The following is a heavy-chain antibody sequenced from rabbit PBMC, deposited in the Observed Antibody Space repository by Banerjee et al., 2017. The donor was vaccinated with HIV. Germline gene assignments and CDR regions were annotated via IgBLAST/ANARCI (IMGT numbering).Heavy chain of an antibody. J-gene: IGHJ3*01. Sequence: QSLEESGGDLVKPGASLTLTCTASGLDFSSSYWICWVRQAPGKGLEWIACIDTGRSGSTYYASWAKGRFTISKISSTTVTLQMTSLTAADTATYFCARSNSGDYMGLWGQGTLVTVS. CDR3: ARSNSGDYMGL. CDR2: IDTGRSGST. D-gene: IGHD1-1*01. V-gene: IGHV1S40*01. CDR1: GLDFSSSYW.